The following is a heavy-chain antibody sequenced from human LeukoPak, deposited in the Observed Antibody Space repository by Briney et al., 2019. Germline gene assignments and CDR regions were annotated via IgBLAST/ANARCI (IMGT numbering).Heavy chain of an antibody. CDR2: IIPILGIA. D-gene: IGHD4-23*01. CDR1: GGTFSSYA. CDR3: ARSAAGKRPYYFDY. V-gene: IGHV1-69*04. Sequence: SVKVSCKASGGTFSSYATSWVRQAPGQGLEWMGRIIPILGIANYAQKFQGRVTITADKSTSTAYMELSSLRSEDTAVYYCARSAAGKRPYYFDYWGQGTLVTVSS. J-gene: IGHJ4*02.